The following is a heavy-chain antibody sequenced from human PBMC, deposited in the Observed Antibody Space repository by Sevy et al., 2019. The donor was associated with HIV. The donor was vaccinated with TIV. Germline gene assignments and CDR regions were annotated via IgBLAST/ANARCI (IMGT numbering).Heavy chain of an antibody. D-gene: IGHD6-19*01. CDR3: AREGYSSGHEDY. V-gene: IGHV3-21*05. CDR2: ISSSSSYI. CDR1: GFSFGSYS. J-gene: IGHJ4*02. Sequence: GGSLRLSCAASGFSFGSYSMNWDRQAPGQGLEWVSYISSSSSYIYYADSVKGRFTISRDNAKNSLYLQMNSLRAEDTAVYYCAREGYSSGHEDYWGQGTLVTVSS.